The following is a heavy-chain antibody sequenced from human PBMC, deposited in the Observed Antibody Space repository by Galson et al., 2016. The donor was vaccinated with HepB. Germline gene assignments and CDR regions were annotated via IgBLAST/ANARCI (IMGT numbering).Heavy chain of an antibody. V-gene: IGHV3-73*01. D-gene: IGHD3-16*01. CDR1: GFIFSGSV. CDR3: SSRDFTHYGVDY. J-gene: IGHJ4*02. Sequence: SLRLSCAGSGFIFSGSVMHWVRQASGKGLEWVGRIRNDTHSSATAYATWVEVRFTITRDDSQHTQYLLMNSLKTEDTAVYYCSSRDFTHYGVDYSGLGTLVIVSS. CDR2: IRNDTHSSAT.